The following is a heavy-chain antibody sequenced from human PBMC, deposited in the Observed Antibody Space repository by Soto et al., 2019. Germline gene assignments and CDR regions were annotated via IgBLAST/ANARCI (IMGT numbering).Heavy chain of an antibody. V-gene: IGHV4-30-4*01. D-gene: IGHD1-26*01. CDR2: IYYSGST. CDR1: GGSISSGDYY. CDR3: ARALHGAIFDY. Sequence: PSETLSLTCTVSGGSISSGDYYWSWIRQPPGKGLEWIGCIYYSGSTYYNPSLKSRVTISVDTSKNQFSLKLSSVTAADTAVYYCARALHGAIFDYWGQGTLVTVSS. J-gene: IGHJ4*02.